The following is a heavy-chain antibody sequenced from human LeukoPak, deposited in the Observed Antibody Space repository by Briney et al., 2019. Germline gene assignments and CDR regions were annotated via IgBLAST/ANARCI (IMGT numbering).Heavy chain of an antibody. CDR3: ARDPRYYYDSSGYYA. CDR1: GYTFTGYY. CDR2: INPNSGGT. V-gene: IGHV1-2*02. D-gene: IGHD3-22*01. J-gene: IGHJ5*02. Sequence: GASVKVSCKASGYTFTGYYMHWVRQAPGQGLEWMGWINPNSGGTNYAQKFQGRVTMTRDTSISTAYMELSRLRSDDTAVYYCARDPRYYYDSSGYYAWGQGTLVTVSS.